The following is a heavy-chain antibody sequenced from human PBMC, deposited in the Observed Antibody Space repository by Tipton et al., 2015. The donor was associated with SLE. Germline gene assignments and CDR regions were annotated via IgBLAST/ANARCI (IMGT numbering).Heavy chain of an antibody. Sequence: LRLSCTVSGGSISSGGYYWSWIRQHPGKGLEWIGYIYYSGSTYYNPSLKSRVTISVDTSENQFSLKLSSVTAADTAVYYCARDVVAGTYWYFDLWGRGTLVTVSS. V-gene: IGHV4-31*03. CDR1: GGSISSGGYY. CDR3: ARDVVAGTYWYFDL. CDR2: IYYSGST. J-gene: IGHJ2*01. D-gene: IGHD2-2*01.